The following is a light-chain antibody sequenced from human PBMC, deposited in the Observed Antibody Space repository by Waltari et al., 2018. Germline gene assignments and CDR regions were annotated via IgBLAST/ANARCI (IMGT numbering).Light chain of an antibody. CDR1: QSVSSY. Sequence: EIVLTQSPATLSLSPGERATLSCRASQSVSSYLAWYQQKPGQAPRLLIYDASKRATVIPARFSGSGSGTDFTLTISSLEPEDFAVYYWQQRSNWPFFGQGTRLEIK. J-gene: IGKJ5*01. CDR3: QQRSNWPF. V-gene: IGKV3-11*01. CDR2: DAS.